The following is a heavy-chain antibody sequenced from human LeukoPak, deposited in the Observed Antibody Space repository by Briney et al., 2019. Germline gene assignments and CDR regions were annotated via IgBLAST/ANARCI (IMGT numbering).Heavy chain of an antibody. D-gene: IGHD5-18*01. Sequence: GGSLRLSCEASGFTFSSSWMHWVRQAPGKGLVWVSRINSDESTTNYAESVKGRFTISRDNAKNTLYLQMNSLRVEDTATYYCATYRQIQVPFEFWGQGTLVTVSS. CDR1: GFTFSSSW. J-gene: IGHJ4*02. CDR2: INSDESTT. V-gene: IGHV3-74*01. CDR3: ATYRQIQVPFEF.